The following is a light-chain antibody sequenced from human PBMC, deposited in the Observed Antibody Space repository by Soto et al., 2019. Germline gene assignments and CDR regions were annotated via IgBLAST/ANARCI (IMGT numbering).Light chain of an antibody. Sequence: QAVVTQPPSTSGTPGQRVTISCSGSSTNVGVNPVNWYQQFPGTAPRLLIYTNDQRPSGVPGRFSGSKSGTTASLDISGLQSDDEADYYCAAWDDSLNGPVFGGGTKLTVL. CDR3: AAWDDSLNGPV. CDR1: STNVGVNP. CDR2: TND. J-gene: IGLJ2*01. V-gene: IGLV1-44*01.